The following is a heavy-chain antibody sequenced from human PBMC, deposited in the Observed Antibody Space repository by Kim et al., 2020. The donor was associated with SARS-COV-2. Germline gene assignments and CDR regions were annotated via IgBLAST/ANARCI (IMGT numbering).Heavy chain of an antibody. J-gene: IGHJ6*02. CDR3: ARVYSSGWYRNYYYYYGMDV. D-gene: IGHD6-19*01. Sequence: RVTISVDTSKNQFSLKLSSVTAADTAVYYCARVYSSGWYRNYYYYYGMDVWGQGTTVTVSS. V-gene: IGHV4-34*01.